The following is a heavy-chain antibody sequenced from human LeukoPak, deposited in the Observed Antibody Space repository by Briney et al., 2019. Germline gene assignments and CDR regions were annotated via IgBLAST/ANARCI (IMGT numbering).Heavy chain of an antibody. CDR3: ARVDYDILTGYYKKGYFDY. Sequence: ASVKVSCKASGYTFTSYGISWVRQAPGQGLGWMGWISAYNGNTNYAQKLQGRVTMTTDTSTSTAYMELRSLRSDDTAVYYCARVDYDILTGYYKKGYFDYWGQGTLVTVSS. CDR2: ISAYNGNT. D-gene: IGHD3-9*01. CDR1: GYTFTSYG. J-gene: IGHJ4*02. V-gene: IGHV1-18*04.